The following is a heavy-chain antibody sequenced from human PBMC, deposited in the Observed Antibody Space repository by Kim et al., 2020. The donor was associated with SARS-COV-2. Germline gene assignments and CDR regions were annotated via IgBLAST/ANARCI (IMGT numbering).Heavy chain of an antibody. CDR2: IYYSGST. J-gene: IGHJ5*02. CDR1: GGSISSSSYY. Sequence: SETLSLTCTVSGGSISSSSYYWGWIRQPPGKGLEWIGSIYYSGSTYYNPSLKSRVTISVDTSKNQFSLKLSSVTAADTAVYYCAQTWVVAATRGWFDPWGQGTLVTVSS. D-gene: IGHD2-15*01. CDR3: AQTWVVAATRGWFDP. V-gene: IGHV4-39*01.